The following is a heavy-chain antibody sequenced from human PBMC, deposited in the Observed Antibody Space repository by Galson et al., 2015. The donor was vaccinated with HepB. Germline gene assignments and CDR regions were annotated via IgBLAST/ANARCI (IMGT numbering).Heavy chain of an antibody. CDR2: ISDSGGST. V-gene: IGHV3-23*01. CDR3: ATRACVDCSSTSCCFDY. CDR1: GFTFSSHA. J-gene: IGHJ4*02. Sequence: SLRLSCAASGFTFSSHAMSWVRQALGKGLEWVSAISDSGGSTYYADSVKGRFTISRDNSKNTLYLQMNSLRAEDTAVYYCATRACVDCSSTSCCFDYWGQGTLVTVSS. D-gene: IGHD2-2*01.